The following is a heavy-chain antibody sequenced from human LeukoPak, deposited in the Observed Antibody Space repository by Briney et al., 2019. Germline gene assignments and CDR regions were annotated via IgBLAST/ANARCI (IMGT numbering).Heavy chain of an antibody. Sequence: ASVKVSCKASGYTFTGYYMHWVRQAPGQGLEWMGWINPNSGGTNYAQKFQGRVTMTRDTSISTAYMELSRLRSDDTAVYYCATGGSGWLNYYYYYMDVWGKGTTVTVSS. J-gene: IGHJ6*03. CDR1: GYTFTGYY. D-gene: IGHD6-19*01. CDR2: INPNSGGT. V-gene: IGHV1-2*02. CDR3: ATGGSGWLNYYYYYMDV.